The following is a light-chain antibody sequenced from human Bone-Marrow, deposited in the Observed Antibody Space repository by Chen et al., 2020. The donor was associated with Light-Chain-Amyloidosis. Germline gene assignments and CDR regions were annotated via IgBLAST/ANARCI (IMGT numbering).Light chain of an antibody. Sequence: SYVLTQPSSVSVAPGQTATNACGGNNIGSTSVHWYQQKPGQAPLPVVYDDSDRPSGIPERLSGSNSGNTATLTISRVEAGDEADYYCQVWDRSSDRPVFGGGTKLTVL. CDR2: DDS. CDR3: QVWDRSSDRPV. J-gene: IGLJ3*02. V-gene: IGLV3-21*02. CDR1: NIGSTS.